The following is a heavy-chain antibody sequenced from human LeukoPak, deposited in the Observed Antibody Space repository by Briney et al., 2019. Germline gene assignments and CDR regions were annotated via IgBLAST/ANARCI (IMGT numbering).Heavy chain of an antibody. D-gene: IGHD2-2*01. V-gene: IGHV3-7*01. CDR3: SGRDSSRSPRAY. Sequence: GGSLRLSCAASGLTFTDFWMNWVRLTPGRGLEWLANINPDGNEKYYVDSVKGRFAISRDNAKNAVYLEMNSLRAEDTGVYYCSGRDSSRSPRAYWGQGTLVSVSS. J-gene: IGHJ4*02. CDR1: GLTFTDFW. CDR2: INPDGNEK.